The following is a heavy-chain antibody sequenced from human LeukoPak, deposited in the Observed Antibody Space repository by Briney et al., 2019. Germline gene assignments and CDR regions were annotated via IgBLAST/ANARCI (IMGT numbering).Heavy chain of an antibody. CDR1: GFAFGGYV. V-gene: IGHV3-30*18. D-gene: IGHD2-21*02. Sequence: KAGGSLRLSCAASGFAFGGYVMHWVRQAPGKGLEWVAVISYDGSNKYYADSVKGRFTISRDNSKNTLYLQMSSLRAEDTAMYYCAKVSLVYCGGDCFSGLDYWGQGTLVTVSS. CDR3: AKVSLVYCGGDCFSGLDY. CDR2: ISYDGSNK. J-gene: IGHJ4*02.